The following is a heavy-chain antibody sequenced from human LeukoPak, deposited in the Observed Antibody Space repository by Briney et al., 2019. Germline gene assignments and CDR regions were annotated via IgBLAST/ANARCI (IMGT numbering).Heavy chain of an antibody. J-gene: IGHJ1*01. V-gene: IGHV1-69*04. Sequence: SVKVSCKASGGTFSSYAISWVRQAPGQGLEWMGRIIPILGIANYAQKFQGRVTITADKSTSTAYMELSSLRSEDTAVYYCATAAWFGDYPEYFQHWGQGTLVTVSS. CDR2: IIPILGIA. D-gene: IGHD3-10*01. CDR3: ATAAWFGDYPEYFQH. CDR1: GGTFSSYA.